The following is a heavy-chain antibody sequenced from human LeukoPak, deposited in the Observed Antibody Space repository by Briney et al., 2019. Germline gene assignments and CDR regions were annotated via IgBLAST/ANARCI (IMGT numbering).Heavy chain of an antibody. CDR3: ARVGVRWLLQPAPYYFDY. V-gene: IGHV1-2*02. Sequence: ASVKVSCKASGYTFTGYYMHWVRQAPGQGLEWMGWINPNSGGTNYAQKFQGRVTMTRDTSISTAYTELSRLRSDDTAVYYCARVGVRWLLQPAPYYFDYWGQGTLVTVSS. D-gene: IGHD5-24*01. J-gene: IGHJ4*02. CDR2: INPNSGGT. CDR1: GYTFTGYY.